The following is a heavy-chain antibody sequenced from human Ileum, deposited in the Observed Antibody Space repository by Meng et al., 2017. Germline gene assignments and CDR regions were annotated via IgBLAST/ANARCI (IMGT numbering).Heavy chain of an antibody. J-gene: IGHJ5*02. CDR3: ARDYGRAAWFDP. Sequence: GSSLKISCAASGSSFSNNWMAWVRQAPEKGLEWVAIIKEDGTAKYYGDSVKGRFTISRDNAKNSLYLQMSSLRVADTAVYYCARDYGRAAWFDPWGQGTLVTVSS. V-gene: IGHV3-7*01. CDR1: GSSFSNNW. D-gene: IGHD2-15*01. CDR2: IKEDGTAK.